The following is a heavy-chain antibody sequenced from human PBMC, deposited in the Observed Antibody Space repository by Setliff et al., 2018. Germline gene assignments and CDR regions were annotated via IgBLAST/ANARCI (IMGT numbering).Heavy chain of an antibody. CDR1: GGSISSYY. Sequence: SETLSLTCTVSGGSISSYYWSWIRQPPGKGLEWIGYIYYSGSTNYNPSLKSRVTISVDTSKNQFSLKLSSVTAADTAVYYCAREGRRYYDSSGYYYDPYYYYYMDVWGKGTTVTVSS. J-gene: IGHJ6*03. CDR3: AREGRRYYDSSGYYYDPYYYYYMDV. V-gene: IGHV4-59*01. CDR2: IYYSGST. D-gene: IGHD3-22*01.